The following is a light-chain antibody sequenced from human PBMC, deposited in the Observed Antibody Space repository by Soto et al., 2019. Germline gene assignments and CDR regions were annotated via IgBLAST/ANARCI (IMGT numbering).Light chain of an antibody. CDR3: QQYNIWPWT. J-gene: IGKJ1*01. Sequence: FVMTQSPLSLPVTLGQPASISCRSNQSLVHSDGIAYFSWFQQRPGRSPRRLIYKVSNRDSGVPARFSGSGSGTDFALKISRVEAEDVGVYYCQQYNIWPWTFGQGTKVDI. V-gene: IGKV2-30*02. CDR1: QSLVHSDGIAY. CDR2: KVS.